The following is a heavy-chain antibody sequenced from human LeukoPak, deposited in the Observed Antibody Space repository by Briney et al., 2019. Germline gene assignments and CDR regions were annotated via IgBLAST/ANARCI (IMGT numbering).Heavy chain of an antibody. CDR1: GFTFSSYA. CDR3: AKDQSEGYNFDY. D-gene: IGHD2-15*01. V-gene: IGHV3-23*01. CDR2: ISGSGGST. Sequence: GGSLRLSCAASGFTFSSYAMSWVRQAPGKGLEWVSAISGSGGSTYYADSVKGGFTISRHNSKNTLYLQMNSLRAEDTAVYYCAKDQSEGYNFDYWGQGTLVTVSS. J-gene: IGHJ4*02.